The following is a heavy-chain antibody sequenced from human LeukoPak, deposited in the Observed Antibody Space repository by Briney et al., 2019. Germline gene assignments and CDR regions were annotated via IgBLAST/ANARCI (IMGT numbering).Heavy chain of an antibody. J-gene: IGHJ4*02. Sequence: SETLSLTCTVSGGSTSSYYWSWIRQPPGKGLEWIGYIYYSGSTNYNPSLKSRVTISVDTSKNQFSLKLSSVTAADTAVYYCARSPTPRYSSSWFYYWGQGTLVTVFS. V-gene: IGHV4-59*01. CDR1: GGSTSSYY. CDR2: IYYSGST. D-gene: IGHD6-13*01. CDR3: ARSPTPRYSSSWFYY.